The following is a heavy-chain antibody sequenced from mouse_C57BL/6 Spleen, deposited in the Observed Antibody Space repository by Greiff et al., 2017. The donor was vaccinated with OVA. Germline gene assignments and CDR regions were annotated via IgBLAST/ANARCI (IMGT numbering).Heavy chain of an antibody. D-gene: IGHD1-2*01. CDR1: GFSLTSYG. J-gene: IGHJ4*01. V-gene: IGHV2-2*01. CDR2: IWSGRST. CDR3: ARNAATDGDYYAMDY. Sequence: QVQLQQSGPGLVQPSQSLSITCTVSGFSLTSYGVHWVRQSPGKGLEWLGVIWSGRSTDYNAAFISRLSISKDNSKSQVFFKMNSLQADDTAIYYCARNAATDGDYYAMDYWGQGTSVTVSS.